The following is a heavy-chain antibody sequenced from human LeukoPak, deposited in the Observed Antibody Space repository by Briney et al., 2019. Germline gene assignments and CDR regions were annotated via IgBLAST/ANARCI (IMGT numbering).Heavy chain of an antibody. V-gene: IGHV3-21*01. CDR3: ARGPALYCTSSSCLDGVD. J-gene: IGHJ4*02. CDR2: ISSGGSYI. Sequence: RAGGSLRLSCAASGFTFSDYAMNWVRQAPGKGLEWVSSISSGGSYISYADSVKGRFTVSRDNAKDSLFLQMRSLRDEDTAVYYCARGPALYCTSSSCLDGVDWGQGTLVSVSS. CDR1: GFTFSDYA. D-gene: IGHD2-2*01.